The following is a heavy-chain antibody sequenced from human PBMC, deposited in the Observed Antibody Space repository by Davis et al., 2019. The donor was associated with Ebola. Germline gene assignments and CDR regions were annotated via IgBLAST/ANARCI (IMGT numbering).Heavy chain of an antibody. V-gene: IGHV3-11*04. CDR2: ISSSGSTI. CDR3: ARDQYSTTGDYYYYYYMDV. D-gene: IGHD6-13*01. Sequence: GESLKISCAASGFTFSDYYMSWIRQAPGKGLEWVSYISSSGSTIYYADSVKGRFTISRDNAKNSLYLQMNSLRAEDTAVYYCARDQYSTTGDYYYYYYMDVWGKGTTVTVSS. CDR1: GFTFSDYY. J-gene: IGHJ6*03.